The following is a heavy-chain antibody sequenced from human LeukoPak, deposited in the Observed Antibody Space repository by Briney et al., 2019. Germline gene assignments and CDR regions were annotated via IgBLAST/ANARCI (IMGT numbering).Heavy chain of an antibody. J-gene: IGHJ4*02. D-gene: IGHD3-22*01. CDR1: GYNFRNYW. CDR2: INSDGSST. CDR3: ARAYLDSDGFYFHGY. Sequence: GGSLRLSCAGSGYNFRNYWMHWVRQAPGKGLVWVSRINSDGSSTSYADSVRGRFTISRDNDKNTLYLQMNSLRAEDTAVYYCARAYLDSDGFYFHGYWGQGTLVTVSS. V-gene: IGHV3-74*01.